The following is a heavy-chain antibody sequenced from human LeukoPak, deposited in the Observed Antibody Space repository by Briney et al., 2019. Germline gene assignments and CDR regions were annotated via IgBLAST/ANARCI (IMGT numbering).Heavy chain of an antibody. CDR2: IIPIFGTA. Sequence: WASVKVSCKASGGTFSSYAISWVRQAPGQGLEWMGGIIPIFGTANYAQKFQGRVTITADESTSTAYMELSSLRSEDTAVYYCVRTAVAGTFDYWGQGTLVTVSS. CDR3: VRTAVAGTFDY. CDR1: GGTFSSYA. J-gene: IGHJ4*02. V-gene: IGHV1-69*13. D-gene: IGHD6-19*01.